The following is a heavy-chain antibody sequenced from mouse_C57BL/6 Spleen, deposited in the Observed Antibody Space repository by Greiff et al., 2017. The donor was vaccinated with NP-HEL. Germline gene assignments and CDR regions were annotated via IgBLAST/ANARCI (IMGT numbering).Heavy chain of an antibody. CDR2: IYPRDGST. Sequence: VQLQQSGPELVKPGASVKLSCKASGYTFTSYDINWVKQRPGQGLEWIGWIYPRDGSTKYNEKFKGKATLTVDTSSSTAYMELHSLASEDSAVYFCARSSTVVGGYYAMDYWGQGNSVTVSS. CDR1: GYTFTSYD. D-gene: IGHD1-1*01. CDR3: ARSSTVVGGYYAMDY. J-gene: IGHJ4*01. V-gene: IGHV1-85*01.